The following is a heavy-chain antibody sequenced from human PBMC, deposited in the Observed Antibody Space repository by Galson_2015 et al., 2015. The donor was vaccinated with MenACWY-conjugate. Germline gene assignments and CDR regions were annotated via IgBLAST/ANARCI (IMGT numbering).Heavy chain of an antibody. J-gene: IGHJ4*02. CDR2: IDPSDSYT. CDR3: ARHWGAFGEYVD. Sequence: QSGAEVKKPEESLRISCKDSGYSFSSYWISWVRQMPGKGLEWMGRIDPSDSYTNYSPSFQGHVIISADKSINTAYLQWSSLKASDTAMYYCARHWGAFGEYVDWGQGALVTVSS. V-gene: IGHV5-10-1*01. D-gene: IGHD3-16*01. CDR1: GYSFSSYW.